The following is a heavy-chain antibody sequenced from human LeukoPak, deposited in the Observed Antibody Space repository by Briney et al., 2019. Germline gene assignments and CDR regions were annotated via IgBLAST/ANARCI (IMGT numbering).Heavy chain of an antibody. CDR3: ARRSTSCLDY. J-gene: IGHJ4*02. D-gene: IGHD2-2*01. CDR1: GGSFSDYY. Sequence: SETLSLTCVVYGGSFSDYYWSWIRQPPGKGLEWIGEINHRGITNYNPSLTSRVTISEDTYKNQFSLNLTSLNAADTAVYYCARRSTSCLDYWGQGTLVTVSS. CDR2: INHRGIT. V-gene: IGHV4-34*01.